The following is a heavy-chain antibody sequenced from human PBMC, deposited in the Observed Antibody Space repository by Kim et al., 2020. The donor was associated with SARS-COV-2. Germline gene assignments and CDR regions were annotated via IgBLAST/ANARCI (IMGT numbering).Heavy chain of an antibody. CDR1: GFTFGDYA. Sequence: GGSLRLSCTASGFTFGDYAMNWVRQAPGKGLEWVGFIRSKAYGGTPEYAASVKGRFTISRDDSKNIADLQMNNLKTEDTAVYYCARSRLQGVDYWGQGTLVTVSS. CDR3: ARSRLQGVDY. D-gene: IGHD4-4*01. CDR2: IRSKAYGGTP. J-gene: IGHJ4*02. V-gene: IGHV3-49*04.